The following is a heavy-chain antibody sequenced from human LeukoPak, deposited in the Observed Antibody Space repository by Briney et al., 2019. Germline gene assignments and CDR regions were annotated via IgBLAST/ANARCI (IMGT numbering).Heavy chain of an antibody. Sequence: PSETLSLTCAVYGGSFSGYYWSWIRQPPGKGLEWIGEINHSGSTNYNPSLKSRVTISVDTSKNQFSLKLSSVTAADTAVYYCAGRRWLQLVLLDYWGQGTLVTVSS. CDR2: INHSGST. D-gene: IGHD5-24*01. CDR1: GGSFSGYY. CDR3: AGRRWLQLVLLDY. V-gene: IGHV4-34*01. J-gene: IGHJ4*02.